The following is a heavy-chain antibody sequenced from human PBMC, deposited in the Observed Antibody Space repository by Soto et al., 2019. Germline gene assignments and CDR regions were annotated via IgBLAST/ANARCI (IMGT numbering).Heavy chain of an antibody. D-gene: IGHD2-8*01. V-gene: IGHV3-23*01. CDR2: ISGSGGST. CDR1: GFTFSSYA. J-gene: IGHJ6*02. Sequence: PGGSLRLSCAASGFTFSSYAMSWVRQAPGKGLEWVSAISGSGGSTYYADSVKGRFTISRDNSKNTLYLQMNSLRAEDTAVYYCAKGQGYCTNGVCYPARSWRYYYYGMDVWGQGTTVTVSS. CDR3: AKGQGYCTNGVCYPARSWRYYYYGMDV.